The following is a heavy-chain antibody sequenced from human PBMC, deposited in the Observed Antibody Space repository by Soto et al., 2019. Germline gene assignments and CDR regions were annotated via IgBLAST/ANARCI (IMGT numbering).Heavy chain of an antibody. CDR2: ISYDGSNK. V-gene: IGHV3-30*04. CDR1: GFTFSSYA. CDR3: ARDRYSGYDLGTSFDY. J-gene: IGHJ4*02. D-gene: IGHD5-12*01. Sequence: GGSLRLSCAASGFTFSSYAMHWVRQAPGKGLEWVAVISYDGSNKYYADSVKGRFTISRDNSKNTLYLQMNSLRAEDTAVYYCARDRYSGYDLGTSFDYWGQGTLVTVSS.